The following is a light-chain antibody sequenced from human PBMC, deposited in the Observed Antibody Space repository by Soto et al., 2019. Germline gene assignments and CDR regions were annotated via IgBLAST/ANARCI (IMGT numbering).Light chain of an antibody. Sequence: QSALTQPPSASGSPGQSVTISCTGTSSDVGGYNYVSWYQQHPGGAPKLMIYEVSKRPSGVPDRFSGSKSGNTASLTVSGLQAEDEADYYCSSYAGSNNLVFGGGTKLTVL. CDR3: SSYAGSNNLV. CDR2: EVS. V-gene: IGLV2-8*01. CDR1: SSDVGGYNY. J-gene: IGLJ3*02.